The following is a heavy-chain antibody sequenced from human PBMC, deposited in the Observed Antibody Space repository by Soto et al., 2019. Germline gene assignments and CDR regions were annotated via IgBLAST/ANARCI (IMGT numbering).Heavy chain of an antibody. Sequence: SVKVSCKASGGTFSSYAISWVRQAPGQGLEWMGGIIPIFGTANYAQKFQGRVTITADESTSTAYMELSSLRSEDTGVYYCARGYSHLVRIAATFVAFDIWGQGTMVTVSS. CDR2: IIPIFGTA. V-gene: IGHV1-69*13. D-gene: IGHD6-13*01. CDR3: ARGYSHLVRIAATFVAFDI. CDR1: GGTFSSYA. J-gene: IGHJ3*02.